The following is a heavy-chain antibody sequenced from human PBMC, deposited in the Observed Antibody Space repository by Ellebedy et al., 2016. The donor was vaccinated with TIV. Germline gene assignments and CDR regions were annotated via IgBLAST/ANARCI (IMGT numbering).Heavy chain of an antibody. Sequence: ASVKVSCKASGGTFSSYAISWVRQAPGQGLEWMGWISAYNGNTNYAQKLQGRVTMTTDTSTSTAYMELRSLRSDDTAVYYCARDSCHILTGCKFDYWGQGTLVTVSS. V-gene: IGHV1-18*01. J-gene: IGHJ4*02. CDR1: GGTFSSYA. CDR2: ISAYNGNT. CDR3: ARDSCHILTGCKFDY. D-gene: IGHD3-9*01.